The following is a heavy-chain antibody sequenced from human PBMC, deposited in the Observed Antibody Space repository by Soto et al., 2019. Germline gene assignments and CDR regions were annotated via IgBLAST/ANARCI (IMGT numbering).Heavy chain of an antibody. V-gene: IGHV4-34*01. J-gene: IGHJ4*02. D-gene: IGHD3-22*01. CDR2: INHSGST. Sequence: SETLSLTCAVYGGSFSGYYWSWIRQPPGKGLEWIGEINHSGSTNYNPSLKSRVTISVDTSKNQFSLKLSSVTAADTAVYYCARASIAWLLRNYFGYWGQVTLVTVSS. CDR1: GGSFSGYY. CDR3: ARASIAWLLRNYFGY.